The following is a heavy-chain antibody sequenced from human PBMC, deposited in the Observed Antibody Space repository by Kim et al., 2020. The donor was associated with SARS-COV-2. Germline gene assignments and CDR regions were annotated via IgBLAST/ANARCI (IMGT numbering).Heavy chain of an antibody. CDR2: IGTTANT. J-gene: IGHJ4*02. CDR1: GFAFSTYD. V-gene: IGHV3-13*01. Sequence: GGSLRLSCAASGFAFSTYDMHWVRHRAGEGLEWVSTIGTTANTYYRGPGEGRFTISRDDAKNALYLQMDSLRAEDTAVYYCTRVKGYSGNGYFDYWGQGSLVTVTS. D-gene: IGHD5-12*01. CDR3: TRVKGYSGNGYFDY.